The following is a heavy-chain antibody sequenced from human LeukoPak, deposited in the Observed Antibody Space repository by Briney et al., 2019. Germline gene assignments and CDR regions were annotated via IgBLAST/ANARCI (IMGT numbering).Heavy chain of an antibody. CDR1: GYTFTGYY. J-gene: IGHJ3*02. CDR3: ARDSDAFDI. V-gene: IGHV1-2*02. Sequence: ASVKVSCKASGYTFTGYYMHWVRQAPGQGLEWMGWINPNSGRTDYAQKFQGRVTVTRDTSITTAYMELNSLRSDDTAVYYCARDSDAFDIWGQGTMVTVSS. CDR2: INPNSGRT.